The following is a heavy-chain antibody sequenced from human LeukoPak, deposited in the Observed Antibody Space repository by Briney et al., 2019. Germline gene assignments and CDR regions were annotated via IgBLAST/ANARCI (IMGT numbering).Heavy chain of an antibody. Sequence: ASVTVSCKASGYTFTSYGISWVRQAPGQGLEWMGWISAYNGNTNYAQKLQGRVTMTTDTSTSTAYMELRSLRSDDTAVYYCARAQYYYDSSGYDDYWGQGTLVTVSS. J-gene: IGHJ4*02. CDR1: GYTFTSYG. V-gene: IGHV1-18*01. CDR3: ARAQYYYDSSGYDDY. D-gene: IGHD3-22*01. CDR2: ISAYNGNT.